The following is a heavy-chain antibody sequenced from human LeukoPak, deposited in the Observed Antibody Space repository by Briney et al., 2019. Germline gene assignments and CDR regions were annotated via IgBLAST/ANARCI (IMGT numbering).Heavy chain of an antibody. V-gene: IGHV4-34*01. CDR2: INHSGST. J-gene: IGHJ4*02. CDR3: ARGARRSGSYYLFSPLGYFDY. CDR1: GGSFSGYY. Sequence: SETLSLTCAVYGGSFSGYYWSWIRQPPEKGLEWIGEINHSGSTNYNPSLKSRVTISVDTSKNQFSLKLSSVTAADTAVYYCARGARRSGSYYLFSPLGYFDYWGQGTLVTVSS. D-gene: IGHD1-26*01.